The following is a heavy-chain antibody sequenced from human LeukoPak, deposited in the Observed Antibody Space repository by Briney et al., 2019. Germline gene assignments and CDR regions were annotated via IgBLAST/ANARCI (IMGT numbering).Heavy chain of an antibody. Sequence: PSETLSLTCAVYGGSFSGYYWSWIRQPPGKGLEWIGEINHSGSTNYNSSLKSRVTISVDTSKNQFSLKLSSVTAADTAVYYCARGGGCGGDCYSSREDYYFDYWGQGTLVTVSS. CDR3: ARGGGCGGDCYSSREDYYFDY. CDR1: GGSFSGYY. D-gene: IGHD2-21*02. J-gene: IGHJ4*02. CDR2: INHSGST. V-gene: IGHV4-34*01.